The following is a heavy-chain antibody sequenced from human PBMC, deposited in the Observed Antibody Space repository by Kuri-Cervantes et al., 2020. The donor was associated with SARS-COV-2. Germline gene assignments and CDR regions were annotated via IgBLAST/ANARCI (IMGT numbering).Heavy chain of an antibody. CDR1: GFTFSSYG. Sequence: GSSLRLSFAALGFTFSSYGMHWVRQAPGKGLEWVAVISYDGSNKYYADSVKGRFTISRDNSKNTLYLQMNSLRAEDTAVYYCARDGPAFRGYSYGYGGNDYWGQGTLVTVSS. D-gene: IGHD5-18*01. V-gene: IGHV3-30*03. J-gene: IGHJ4*02. CDR3: ARDGPAFRGYSYGYGGNDY. CDR2: ISYDGSNK.